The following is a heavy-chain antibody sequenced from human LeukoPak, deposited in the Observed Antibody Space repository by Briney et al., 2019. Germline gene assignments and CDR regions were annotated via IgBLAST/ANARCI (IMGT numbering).Heavy chain of an antibody. J-gene: IGHJ4*02. Sequence: PRGSLRLSCAASGFTFSDYYMSWIRQAPGKGLEWVSYISSSSSYTNYADSVKGRFTISRDNAKNSLYLQMNSLRAEDTAVYYCARDTPVEYSYGYWGQGTLVTVSS. CDR1: GFTFSDYY. D-gene: IGHD5-18*01. CDR2: ISSSSSYT. V-gene: IGHV3-11*06. CDR3: ARDTPVEYSYGY.